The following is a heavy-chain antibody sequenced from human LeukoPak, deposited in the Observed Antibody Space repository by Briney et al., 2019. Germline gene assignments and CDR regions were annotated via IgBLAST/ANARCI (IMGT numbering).Heavy chain of an antibody. V-gene: IGHV4-38-2*02. J-gene: IGHJ3*02. Sequence: PSETLSLTCTVSGYSISSGYYWGWIRQPPGKGLEWIGSIYHSGSTYYNPSLKSRVTISVDTSKNQFSLKLSSVTAADTAVYYCARDTALFRAYDIWGQGTLVTVSS. CDR2: IYHSGST. CDR3: ARDTALFRAYDI. CDR1: GYSISSGYY.